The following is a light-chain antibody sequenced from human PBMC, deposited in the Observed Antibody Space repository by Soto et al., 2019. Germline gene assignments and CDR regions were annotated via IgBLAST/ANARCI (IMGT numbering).Light chain of an antibody. CDR1: QSVSSSY. Sequence: EIVLTQSPGTLSLSPGERATLSCRASQSVSSSYLAWYQQKPGQAPRLLIYGASSRATGIPDKFSGIGSGTDFTLTISRLAPEDCAVYYCQQYDSSPLTFGGGTQVEIK. J-gene: IGKJ4*01. CDR3: QQYDSSPLT. CDR2: GAS. V-gene: IGKV3-20*01.